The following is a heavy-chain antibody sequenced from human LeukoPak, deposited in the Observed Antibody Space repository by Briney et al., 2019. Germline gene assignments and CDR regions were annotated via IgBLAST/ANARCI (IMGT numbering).Heavy chain of an antibody. Sequence: GGSLRLSCAASGFTFSSYAMTWVRQAPGKGLEWVSVISGSGGSTNYADSVKGRFTISRDNSKNTLYLQTNSLRVEDTAVYYCAKDIVVVADASDAFDLWGQGTMVTVSS. D-gene: IGHD2-2*01. CDR2: ISGSGGST. V-gene: IGHV3-23*01. J-gene: IGHJ3*01. CDR1: GFTFSSYA. CDR3: AKDIVVVADASDAFDL.